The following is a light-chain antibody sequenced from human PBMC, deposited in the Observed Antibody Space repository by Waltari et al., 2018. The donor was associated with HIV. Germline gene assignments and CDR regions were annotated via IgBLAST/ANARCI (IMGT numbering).Light chain of an antibody. J-gene: IGLJ1*01. CDR3: AAWDDSLNGYV. CDR1: SSNIGNNA. Sequence: QSVLTQSPSVSEAPRQRVTISCSGSSSNIGNNAVNWYQQVTGKAPKLLIYYDDLVSSGVSDRFSGSKSGTSASLASRGLQPEDEADYFCAAWDDSLNGYVFGSGTKVIV. V-gene: IGLV1-36*01. CDR2: YDD.